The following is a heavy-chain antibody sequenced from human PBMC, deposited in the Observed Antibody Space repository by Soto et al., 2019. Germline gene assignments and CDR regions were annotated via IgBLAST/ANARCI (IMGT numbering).Heavy chain of an antibody. CDR2: ILANGNT. CDR1: GFTFSTYT. CDR3: ARDGNGNYWIH. J-gene: IGHJ4*02. V-gene: IGHV3-23*01. D-gene: IGHD1-7*01. Sequence: GGSLRLSCAASGFTFSTYTMNWVRQAPGKGLEWVAAILANGNTYYADSVKGRFILSRDNAKNTPYLQMNSLRAEDPGVYYSARDGNGNYWIHGGQGTLVTVSS.